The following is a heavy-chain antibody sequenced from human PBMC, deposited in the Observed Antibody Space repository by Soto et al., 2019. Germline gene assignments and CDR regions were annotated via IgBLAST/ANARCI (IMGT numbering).Heavy chain of an antibody. J-gene: IGHJ4*02. V-gene: IGHV4-59*01. CDR1: GASISSYS. D-gene: IGHD6-19*01. CDR3: ARVGAEALSDFDY. Sequence: SETLSLTCTVSGASISSYSWSWIRQPPGRGLEWIGFIYKSGSTNYNPSLKSRVTISVDTSRNHFSLNLASVTAADTAVYYCARVGAEALSDFDYWGQGTLVTVSS. CDR2: IYKSGST.